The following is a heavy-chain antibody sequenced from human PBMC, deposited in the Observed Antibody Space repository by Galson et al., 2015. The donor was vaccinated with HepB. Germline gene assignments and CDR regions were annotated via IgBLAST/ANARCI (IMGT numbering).Heavy chain of an antibody. Sequence: SLRLSCAASGLTFSSYAMSWVRQAPGKGLEWVSSISGSVGSLHYADSVEGRFTISRDNSKNTLYLQMNSLEAEDTAIYYCALAWTNYWYFDLWGRGTLVTVSS. CDR2: ISGSVGSL. J-gene: IGHJ2*01. D-gene: IGHD3/OR15-3a*01. CDR1: GLTFSSYA. CDR3: ALAWTNYWYFDL. V-gene: IGHV3-23*01.